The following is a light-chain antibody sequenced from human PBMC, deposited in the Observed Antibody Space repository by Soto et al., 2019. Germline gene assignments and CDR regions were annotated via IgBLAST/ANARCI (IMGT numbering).Light chain of an antibody. V-gene: IGLV2-14*01. CDR1: SSDVGGYNY. CDR3: SSSTSSSTLMV. CDR2: DVS. Sequence: QSALTQPASVSGSPGQSITISCTGTSSDVGGYNYVSWYQQHPGKAPKLMIYDVSNRPSGVSNRFSGSKSGNTASLTISGLQAEDEADSYCSSSTSSSTLMVFGGGTKLTVL. J-gene: IGLJ2*01.